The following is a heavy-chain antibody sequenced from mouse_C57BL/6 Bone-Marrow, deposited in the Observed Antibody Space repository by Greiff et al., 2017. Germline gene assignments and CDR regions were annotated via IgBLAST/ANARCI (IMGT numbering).Heavy chain of an antibody. J-gene: IGHJ4*01. CDR1: GYTFTSYW. CDR2: IDPNSGGT. Sequence: VQLQQPGAELVKPGASVKLSCKASGYTFTSYWMHWVKQRPGRGLEWIGRIDPNSGGTKYNEKFKSKATLTVDKPSSTAYMQLISLTSEDSAVYYCARSLITTVVAWYYYAMDYWGQGTSVTVSS. V-gene: IGHV1-72*01. CDR3: ARSLITTVVAWYYYAMDY. D-gene: IGHD1-1*01.